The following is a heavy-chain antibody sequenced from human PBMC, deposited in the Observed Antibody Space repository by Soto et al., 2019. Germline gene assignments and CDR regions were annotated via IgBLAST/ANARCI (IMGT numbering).Heavy chain of an antibody. CDR2: INGDGSST. CDR3: TRDAYYDFWSGYSAYYSYYMDV. CDR1: GFTFSSYW. D-gene: IGHD3-3*01. Sequence: GGSLRLSCAASGFTFSSYWMHWVRQAPGKGLVWVSRINGDGSSTTHADSVRGRFTISRDNTKNTLYLQMNSLRAEDTAVYYCTRDAYYDFWSGYSAYYSYYMDVWGQGTTVTVSS. J-gene: IGHJ6*03. V-gene: IGHV3-74*01.